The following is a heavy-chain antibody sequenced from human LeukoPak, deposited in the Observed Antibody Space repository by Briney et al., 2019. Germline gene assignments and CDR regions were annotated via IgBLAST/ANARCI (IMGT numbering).Heavy chain of an antibody. J-gene: IGHJ4*02. D-gene: IGHD6-25*01. CDR2: RNGDST. CDR3: AGGDRNGWYFYY. V-gene: IGHV3-20*01. CDR1: GLTFEDHG. Sequence: RSGGSRSLSGVASGLTFEDHGLSGFRQTPGKGLEWVSGRNGDSTGYADSVKGRFTISRDNAKNSLYLQMSSLRAEDTALYVCAGGDRNGWYFYYWGQGTLVTVSS.